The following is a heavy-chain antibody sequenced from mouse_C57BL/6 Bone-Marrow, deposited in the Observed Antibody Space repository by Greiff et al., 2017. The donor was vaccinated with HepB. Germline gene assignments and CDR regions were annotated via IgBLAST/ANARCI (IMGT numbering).Heavy chain of an antibody. CDR2: INPNNGGT. CDR1: GYTFTDYY. Sequence: VQLKQSGPELVKPGASVKISCKASGYTFTDYYMNWVKQSHGKSLEWIGDINPNNGGTSYNQKFKGKATLTVDKSSSTAYMELRSLTSEDSAVYYCAPYPTYAMDYWGQGTSVTVSS. V-gene: IGHV1-26*01. J-gene: IGHJ4*01. CDR3: APYPTYAMDY.